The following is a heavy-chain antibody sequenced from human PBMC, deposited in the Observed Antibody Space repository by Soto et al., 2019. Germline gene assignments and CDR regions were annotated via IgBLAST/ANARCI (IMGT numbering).Heavy chain of an antibody. V-gene: IGHV5-51*03. CDR1: GYSFTSYW. CDR2: IYPGDSDT. CDR3: ASSHGYGSNTIDY. J-gene: IGHJ4*02. Sequence: EVQLVQSGAEAKKPGESLKISCKGAGYSFTSYWIGWVRQMPGKGLEWLGIIYPGDSDTRYSPSFQGQVTISADKSISTAYLQWGSLKASDTAMYYCASSHGYGSNTIDYWGQGTLVTVSS. D-gene: IGHD5-18*01.